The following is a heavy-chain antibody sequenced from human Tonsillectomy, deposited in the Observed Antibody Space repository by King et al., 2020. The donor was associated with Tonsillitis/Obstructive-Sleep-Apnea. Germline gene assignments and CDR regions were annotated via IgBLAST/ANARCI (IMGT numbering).Heavy chain of an antibody. CDR1: GGSISSYY. J-gene: IGHJ4*02. V-gene: IGHV4-59*01. D-gene: IGHD3-10*01. CDR2: NYYSGST. CDR3: ARGRITMVRGVISDY. Sequence: VQLQESGPGLVKPSETLSLTCTVSGGSISSYYWSWIRQPPGKGLEWIGYNYYSGSTNYNPSLKSRVTISVDTSKHQFSLKLSTVTAADTAVYYCARGRITMVRGVISDYWGQGTLVTVSS.